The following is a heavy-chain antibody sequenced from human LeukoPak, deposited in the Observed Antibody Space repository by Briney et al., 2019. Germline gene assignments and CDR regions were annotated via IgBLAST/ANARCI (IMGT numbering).Heavy chain of an antibody. CDR2: ISDDGRDK. J-gene: IGHJ4*02. D-gene: IGHD3-9*01. Sequence: GRSLRLSCAASGFTFSSFPMHWVRQAPGKGLEWVSVISDDGRDKHYADSVKGRFTISRDNSKNTLYLQMNSLRAEDTAVYYCARGHYDILTGYFDYWGQGTLVTVSS. V-gene: IGHV3-30*04. CDR1: GFTFSSFP. CDR3: ARGHYDILTGYFDY.